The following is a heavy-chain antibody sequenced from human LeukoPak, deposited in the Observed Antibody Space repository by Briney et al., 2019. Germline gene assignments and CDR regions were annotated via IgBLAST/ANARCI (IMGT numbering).Heavy chain of an antibody. J-gene: IGHJ5*02. V-gene: IGHV4-4*07. Sequence: TTSETLSLTCTVSGGSISSYYWSWIRQPAGKGLEWIGRICTSGSTNYNPSLKSRVTMSVDTSKNQFSLKLSSVTAADTAVYYCARAWNAQYYYGSGSYYNAFGWFDPWGQGTLVTVSS. CDR1: GGSISSYY. D-gene: IGHD3-10*01. CDR2: ICTSGST. CDR3: ARAWNAQYYYGSGSYYNAFGWFDP.